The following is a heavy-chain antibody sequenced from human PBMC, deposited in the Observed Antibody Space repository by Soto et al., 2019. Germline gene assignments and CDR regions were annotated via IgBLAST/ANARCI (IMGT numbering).Heavy chain of an antibody. Sequence: PGGSLRLSCAASGFTFSNYWMHWFRQVPGKVLLLVSRIKSDGSSTDYAYSVKGRFTISRDNAKNTLYLQMNSQRAEATAVFYRGRDRGGNYYGGFDYWGQGTLVTVSS. V-gene: IGHV3-74*01. CDR2: IKSDGSST. CDR3: GRDRGGNYYGGFDY. J-gene: IGHJ4*02. D-gene: IGHD1-26*01. CDR1: GFTFSNYW.